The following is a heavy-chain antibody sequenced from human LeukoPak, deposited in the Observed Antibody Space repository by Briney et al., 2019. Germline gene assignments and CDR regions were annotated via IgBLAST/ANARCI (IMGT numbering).Heavy chain of an antibody. D-gene: IGHD3-22*01. J-gene: IGHJ3*02. V-gene: IGHV4-34*01. CDR1: GGSFSGYY. CDR3: ASDNDSSGTKGAFDI. CDR2: INHSGST. Sequence: PSETLSLTCAVYGGSFSGYYWSWIRQPPGKGLEWIGEINHSGSTNYDPSLKSRVTISVDTSKNQFSLKLSSVTAADTAVYYCASDNDSSGTKGAFDIWGQGTMVTVSS.